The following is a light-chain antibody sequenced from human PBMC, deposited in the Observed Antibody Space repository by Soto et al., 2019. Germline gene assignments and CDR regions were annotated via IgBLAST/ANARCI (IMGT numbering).Light chain of an antibody. CDR2: TAS. CDR1: QHIGSW. V-gene: IGKV1-12*01. Sequence: DIQMTQSPSSVSASVGDRVTITCRASQHIGSWLAWYQQKPGKAPKLLIYTASTLQSGVPSRFSGSGSGADFTLTIRSLQPEDSATYYCLHDYSYPRTFGQGTKVDIK. CDR3: LHDYSYPRT. J-gene: IGKJ1*01.